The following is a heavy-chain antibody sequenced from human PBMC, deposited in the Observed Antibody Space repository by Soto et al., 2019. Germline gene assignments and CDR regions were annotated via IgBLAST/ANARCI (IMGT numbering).Heavy chain of an antibody. CDR2: IWYDGSNK. J-gene: IGHJ6*02. D-gene: IGHD3-22*01. Sequence: QVQLVESGGGVVQPGRSLRLSCAASGFTFSSYGMHWVRQAPGKGLEWVAVIWYDGSNKYYADSVKGRFTISRENSMXTRYLKMNSLRAEDTAVYYGARGSMIVVVNYGMDVWGQGTTVTVSS. V-gene: IGHV3-33*01. CDR3: ARGSMIVVVNYGMDV. CDR1: GFTFSSYG.